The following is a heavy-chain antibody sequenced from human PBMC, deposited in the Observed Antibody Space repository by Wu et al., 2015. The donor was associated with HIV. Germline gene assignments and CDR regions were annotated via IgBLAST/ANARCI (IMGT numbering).Heavy chain of an antibody. D-gene: IGHD3-10*01. Sequence: QVQLVQSGAEVKKPGASVKVSCKASGYTFTSYDINWVRQATGQGLEWMGWMNPNSGNTGYAQKFQGRVTMTRNTSISTAYMELSSLRSEDTAVYYCARGRVSYYYGFGELVWSTWGQGNAGHRLL. CDR3: ARGRVSYYYGFGELVWST. CDR1: GYTFTSYD. J-gene: IGHJ4*02. CDR2: MNPNSGNT. V-gene: IGHV1-8*01.